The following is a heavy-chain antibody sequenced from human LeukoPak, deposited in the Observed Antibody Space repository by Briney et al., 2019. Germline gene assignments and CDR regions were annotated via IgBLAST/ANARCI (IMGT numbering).Heavy chain of an antibody. CDR2: IYYSGST. V-gene: IGHV4-59*01. D-gene: IGHD5-18*01. J-gene: IGHJ4*02. Sequence: SETLPLTCTVSGGSISSYYWSWIRQPPGKGLEWIGYIYYSGSTNYNPSLKSRVTISVDTSKNQFSLKLSSVTAADTAVYYCARSGYSYGPHDYWGQGTLVTVSS. CDR3: ARSGYSYGPHDY. CDR1: GGSISSYY.